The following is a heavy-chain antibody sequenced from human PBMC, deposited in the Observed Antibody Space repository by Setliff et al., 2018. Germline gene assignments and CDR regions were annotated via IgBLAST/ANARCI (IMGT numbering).Heavy chain of an antibody. V-gene: IGHV1-2*02. J-gene: IGHJ3*02. Sequence: ASVKVSCKASGYTFTGYYIHWVRQAPGQGLEWLGWMNPKSGGTDYAQKFQGRVTMTRDTSIDTAYMEVNRLTYDDTAVYYCARVGGYASAWHGIEAFDIWGQGTKVTVSS. CDR1: GYTFTGYY. CDR3: ARVGGYASAWHGIEAFDI. CDR2: MNPKSGGT. D-gene: IGHD6-19*01.